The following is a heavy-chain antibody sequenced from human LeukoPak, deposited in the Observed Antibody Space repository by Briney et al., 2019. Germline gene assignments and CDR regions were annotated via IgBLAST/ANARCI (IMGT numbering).Heavy chain of an antibody. V-gene: IGHV4-31*03. J-gene: IGHJ5*02. CDR3: ARNNGNWFDP. D-gene: IGHD1/OR15-1a*01. CDR1: GGSISSGGYY. CDR2: IYYSGST. Sequence: SETLSLTCTVSGGSISSGGYYWSWIRQHPGKGLEWISYIYYSGSTYYNPSFKSRVTISVDTSKNQFSLKLSSVTAADTAVYYCARNNGNWFDPWGQGTLVTVSS.